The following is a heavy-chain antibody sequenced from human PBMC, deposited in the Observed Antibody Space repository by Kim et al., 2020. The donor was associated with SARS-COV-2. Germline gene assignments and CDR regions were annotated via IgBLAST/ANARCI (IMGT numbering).Heavy chain of an antibody. D-gene: IGHD3-9*01. V-gene: IGHV1-18*04. CDR2: ISAYNGNT. Sequence: ASVKVSCKASGYTFTSYGISWVRQAPGQGLEWMGWISAYNGNTNYAQKLQGRVTMTTDTSTSTAYMELRSLRSDDTAVYYCARVGPWGAVLRYFDWLSWAKKYNWFDPWGQGTLVTVSS. CDR1: GYTFTSYG. J-gene: IGHJ5*02. CDR3: ARVGPWGAVLRYFDWLSWAKKYNWFDP.